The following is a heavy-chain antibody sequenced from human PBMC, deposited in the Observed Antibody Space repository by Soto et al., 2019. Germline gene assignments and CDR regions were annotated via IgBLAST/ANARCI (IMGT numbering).Heavy chain of an antibody. V-gene: IGHV3-73*02. J-gene: IGHJ4*02. Sequence: EVQLVESGGGLDQPGGSLKLSCAASGFSCSGSAMHWVRQASGKGLEWVGRIRIRATSYATTYVASMKDRFTISRDDSKSTAYLQMNSLKHEDTAVYYCSNSAAAAETTMYYIVSCGQGALVTVSS. D-gene: IGHD6-13*01. CDR3: SNSAAAAETTMYYIVS. CDR2: IRIRATSYAT. CDR1: GFSCSGSA.